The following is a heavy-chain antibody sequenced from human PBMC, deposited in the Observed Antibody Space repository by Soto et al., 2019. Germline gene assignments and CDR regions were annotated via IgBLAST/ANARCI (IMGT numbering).Heavy chain of an antibody. CDR2: IYYSGST. V-gene: IGHV4-59*08. J-gene: IGHJ4*02. D-gene: IGHD5-12*01. Sequence: QVQLQESGPGLVKPSETLSLTCTVSGGSISSYYWSWIRQPPGKGLEWIGYIYYSGSTNYNPSLRSRVTISVDTSKNQFSLKLSSVTAADTSVYYCARHKRGVVATMEGLDYWGQGTLVTVSS. CDR1: GGSISSYY. CDR3: ARHKRGVVATMEGLDY.